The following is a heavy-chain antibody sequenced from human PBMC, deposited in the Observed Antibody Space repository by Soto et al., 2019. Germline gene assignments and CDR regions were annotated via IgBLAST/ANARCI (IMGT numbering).Heavy chain of an antibody. D-gene: IGHD3-3*01. Sequence: QVQLVQSGAEMKKPGASVKVSCKASGYTFTNYYIHWVRQAPGQGLEWMGWINPKSADTNYAQKFRGRVTLTRDTSISTAFMELSILKSDDTAVYYCARRMTWSLWCFDLWGSGTQVTVSS. CDR2: INPKSADT. J-gene: IGHJ2*01. CDR1: GYTFTNYY. CDR3: ARRMTWSLWCFDL. V-gene: IGHV1-2*02.